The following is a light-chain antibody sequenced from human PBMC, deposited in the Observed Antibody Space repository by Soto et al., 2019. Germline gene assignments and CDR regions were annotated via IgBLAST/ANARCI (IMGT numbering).Light chain of an antibody. J-gene: IGKJ1*01. CDR2: GAS. V-gene: IGKV3-20*01. CDR3: QQSVKSPWT. Sequence: EIVMTQSPATLSVSPGERATLSCRASQSVSSNLAWYQQKPGQAPRLLIYGASRRATGLPDRFSGSGSGRDFTLTLPRLEPEDVAVYYCQQSVKSPWTFGQGAKVDI. CDR1: QSVSSN.